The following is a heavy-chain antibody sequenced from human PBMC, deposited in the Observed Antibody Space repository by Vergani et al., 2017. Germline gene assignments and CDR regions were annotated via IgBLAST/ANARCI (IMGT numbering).Heavy chain of an antibody. CDR2: ISGSGGST. J-gene: IGHJ4*02. Sequence: EVQLLESGGGLVQPGGSLRLSCAASGFTFSSYTMSWVRQAPGKGLEWVSAISGSGGSTYNADSVKGRFTISRDNSKNTLYLQMNTLRAEDTAVYYCAKGESNYEIDYWGQGTLVTVSS. CDR1: GFTFSSYT. V-gene: IGHV3-23*01. CDR3: AKGESNYEIDY. D-gene: IGHD4-11*01.